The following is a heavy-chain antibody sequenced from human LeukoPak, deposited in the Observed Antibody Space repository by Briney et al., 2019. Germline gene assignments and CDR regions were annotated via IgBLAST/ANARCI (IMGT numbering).Heavy chain of an antibody. Sequence: SETLSLTCTVSGGPISSYYWSWIRQPAGKGLEWIGRIYTSGSTNYNPSLKSRVTMSVDTSKDQFSLKLSSVTAADTAVYYCARVTVPTDYWFDPWGQGTLVTVSS. J-gene: IGHJ5*02. CDR2: IYTSGST. CDR1: GGPISSYY. V-gene: IGHV4-4*07. D-gene: IGHD2-2*01. CDR3: ARVTVPTDYWFDP.